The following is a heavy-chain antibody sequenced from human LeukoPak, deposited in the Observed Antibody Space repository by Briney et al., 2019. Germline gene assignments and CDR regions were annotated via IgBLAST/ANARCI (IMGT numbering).Heavy chain of an antibody. D-gene: IGHD2-2*01. Sequence: PGGSLRLSCAASGFTFSSYSMNWGRRAPGKGLGWGSYISSSSSTIYYADSVKGRFTISRDNAKNSLYLQMNSLRDEDTAVYYCARAGCSSTSCYEDYYYGMDVWGQGTTVTVSS. CDR1: GFTFSSYS. J-gene: IGHJ6*02. CDR3: ARAGCSSTSCYEDYYYGMDV. CDR2: ISSSSSTI. V-gene: IGHV3-48*02.